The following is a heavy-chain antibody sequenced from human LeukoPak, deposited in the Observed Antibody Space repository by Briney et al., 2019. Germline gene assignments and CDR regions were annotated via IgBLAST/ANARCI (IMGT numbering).Heavy chain of an antibody. Sequence: PGGSLRLSCAASGFTFSSYGMHWVRQAPGKGLEWVAVISYDGSNKYYADSVKGRFTISRDNSKNTLYLQMNSLRAEDTAVYYCASNSGSYYVLDYWGQGTLVTVSS. CDR2: ISYDGSNK. J-gene: IGHJ4*02. CDR3: ASNSGSYYVLDY. D-gene: IGHD1-26*01. CDR1: GFTFSSYG. V-gene: IGHV3-30*03.